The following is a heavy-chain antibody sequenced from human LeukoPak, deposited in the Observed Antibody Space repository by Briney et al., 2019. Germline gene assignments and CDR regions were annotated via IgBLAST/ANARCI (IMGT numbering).Heavy chain of an antibody. CDR2: ISESGGGSYSGGGT. CDR3: AKGKVNHLGALDY. D-gene: IGHD1-26*01. V-gene: IGHV3-23*01. J-gene: IGHJ4*02. CDR1: GFTFSSYA. Sequence: GGALRLSCAASGFTFSSYAMTWVGQAPGKGVEWVSTISESGGGSYSGGGTYYRDSVKGRFIISKDGSTNTLFLQMDSLRANDTGIYYCAKGKVNHLGALDYWGQGALVTVSS.